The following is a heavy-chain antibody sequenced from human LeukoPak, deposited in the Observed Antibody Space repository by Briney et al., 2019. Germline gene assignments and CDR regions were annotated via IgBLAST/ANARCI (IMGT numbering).Heavy chain of an antibody. Sequence: PGGSLRLSCAASGFTFSSYSMNWVRQAPGKGLEWVSSISSSSSYICYADSVKGRFTISRDNAKNSLYLQMNSLRAEDTAVYYCARAGDYDLGNWFDPWGQGTLVTVSS. CDR2: ISSSSSYI. V-gene: IGHV3-21*01. D-gene: IGHD3-3*01. CDR3: ARAGDYDLGNWFDP. J-gene: IGHJ5*02. CDR1: GFTFSSYS.